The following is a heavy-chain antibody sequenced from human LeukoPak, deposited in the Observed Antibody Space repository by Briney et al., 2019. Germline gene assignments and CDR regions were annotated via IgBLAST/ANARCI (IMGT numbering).Heavy chain of an antibody. CDR1: GFTFSSYG. J-gene: IGHJ4*02. D-gene: IGHD3-9*01. V-gene: IGHV3-7*01. Sequence: GGSLRLSCAASGFTFSSYGMHWVRQAPGKGLEWVANIKQDGREKYYVDSVKGRFTISRDNAKNSLYLQMNSLRAEDTAVYYRARVEDYDILTGFDYWGQGTLVTVSS. CDR2: IKQDGREK. CDR3: ARVEDYDILTGFDY.